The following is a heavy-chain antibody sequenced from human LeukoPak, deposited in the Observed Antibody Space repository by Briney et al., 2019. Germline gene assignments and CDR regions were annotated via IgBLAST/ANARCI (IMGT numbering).Heavy chain of an antibody. Sequence: PGGSLRLACAASRFTSSSYAMNWVRQAPGKGLEWVSAISGSGGSTYYADSVKGRFTISRDNSKNTLSLQMDSLRAEDTAVCYCAKPLISGSYYGAFDIWGQGTMVTVSS. V-gene: IGHV3-23*01. J-gene: IGHJ3*02. D-gene: IGHD1-26*01. CDR2: ISGSGGST. CDR3: AKPLISGSYYGAFDI. CDR1: RFTSSSYA.